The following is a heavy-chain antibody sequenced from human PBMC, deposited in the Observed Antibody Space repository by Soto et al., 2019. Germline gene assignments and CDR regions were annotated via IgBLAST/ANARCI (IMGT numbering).Heavy chain of an antibody. CDR2: IYYTGST. V-gene: IGHV4-30-4*01. D-gene: IGHD4-17*01. CDR1: GGSFSSGDYY. Sequence: QVQLQESGPGVVKPSQTLSITSTASGGSFSSGDYYWIWVRQPQGKGLEWFGYIYYTGSTFNNPSLKSRVSISIDTSKTQFSLKLSSVTAADTAVYYCARIHFGDAPSYYYYGMDVWGQGTTVTVSS. J-gene: IGHJ6*02. CDR3: ARIHFGDAPSYYYYGMDV.